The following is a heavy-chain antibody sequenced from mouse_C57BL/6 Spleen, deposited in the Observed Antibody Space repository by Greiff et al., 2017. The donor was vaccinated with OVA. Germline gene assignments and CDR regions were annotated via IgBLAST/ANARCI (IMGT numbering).Heavy chain of an antibody. CDR3: AREKDYGNYFDY. Sequence: VQLQQSGAELVRPGTSVKMSCKASGYTFTNYWIGWAKQRPGHGLEWIGDIYPGGGYTNYNEKFKGKATLTADKSSSTAYMQFSSLTSDDSAIYYCAREKDYGNYFDYWGQGTTLTVSS. CDR2: IYPGGGYT. D-gene: IGHD2-4*01. J-gene: IGHJ2*01. CDR1: GYTFTNYW. V-gene: IGHV1-63*01.